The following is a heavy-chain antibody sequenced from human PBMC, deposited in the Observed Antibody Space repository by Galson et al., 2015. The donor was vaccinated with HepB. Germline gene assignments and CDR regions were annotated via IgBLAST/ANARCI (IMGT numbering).Heavy chain of an antibody. CDR1: GFTFSNYG. CDR3: ARDRHPWHIDY. CDR2: ISYDGTDK. J-gene: IGHJ4*02. V-gene: IGHV3-30*03. D-gene: IGHD5-12*01. Sequence: SLRLSCAASGFTFSNYGLHWVRQAPGKGLEWVAIISYDGTDKKYADSVKGRFTISRDNSKNTLYLQMNSLRVDDTAVYYCARDRHPWHIDYWGQGTLVTVSS.